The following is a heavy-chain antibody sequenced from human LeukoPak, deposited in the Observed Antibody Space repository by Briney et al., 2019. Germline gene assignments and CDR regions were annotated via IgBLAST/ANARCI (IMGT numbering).Heavy chain of an antibody. D-gene: IGHD3-9*01. V-gene: IGHV3-9*01. CDR1: GFTFDDYA. CDR3: AKELRVNNYDILTGILDY. J-gene: IGHJ4*02. CDR2: ISWNSGSI. Sequence: SLRLSCAASGFTFDDYAMHWVRPAPGKGLEGVSGISWNSGSIGYADSVKGRFTISRDNAKNSLYLQMNSLRAEDTALYYCAKELRVNNYDILTGILDYWGQGTLVTVSS.